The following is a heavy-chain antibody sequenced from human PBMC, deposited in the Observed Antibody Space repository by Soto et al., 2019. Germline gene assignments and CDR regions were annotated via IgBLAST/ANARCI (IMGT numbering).Heavy chain of an antibody. CDR1: GFTFSSYA. Sequence: EVQLLESGGGLVQPGGSLRLSCAASGFTFSSYAMSWVRQAPGKGLEWVSAISGSGSSTYYADSVKGRFTISRDNSKNTLYLQMTGLRAEETAVYYCAKNMVRGVITHNFDYWGQGTLVTVSS. J-gene: IGHJ4*02. CDR3: AKNMVRGVITHNFDY. V-gene: IGHV3-23*01. CDR2: ISGSGSST. D-gene: IGHD3-10*01.